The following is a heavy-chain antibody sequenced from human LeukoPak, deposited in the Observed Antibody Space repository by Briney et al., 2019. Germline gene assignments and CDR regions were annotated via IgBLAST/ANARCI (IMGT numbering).Heavy chain of an antibody. CDR2: IYYSGST. V-gene: IGHV4-59*01. CDR3: ARFIHNTVVVPAVMGFDY. CDR1: GGSISSYY. J-gene: IGHJ4*02. Sequence: SETLSLTCTVSGGSISSYYWSWIRQPPGKGLEWIGYIYYSGSTNYNPSLKSRVTISVDTSKNQFSLKLSSVTAADTAVYYCARFIHNTVVVPAVMGFDYWGQGTLVTVFS. D-gene: IGHD2-2*01.